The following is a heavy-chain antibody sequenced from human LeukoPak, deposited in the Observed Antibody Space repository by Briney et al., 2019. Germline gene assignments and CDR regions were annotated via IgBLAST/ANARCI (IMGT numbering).Heavy chain of an antibody. CDR2: ISSSSSYI. V-gene: IGHV3-21*01. D-gene: IGHD2-15*01. J-gene: IGHJ5*02. CDR3: ARDRCSGGSCYVNWFDP. CDR1: GFTFSSYS. Sequence: GGSLRLSCAASGFTFSSYSMNWVRQAPGKGLEWVSSISSSSSYIYYADSVKGRFTISRDNAKNSLYLQMNSLRAEDTAVYYCARDRCSGGSCYVNWFDPWGQGTLVTVSS.